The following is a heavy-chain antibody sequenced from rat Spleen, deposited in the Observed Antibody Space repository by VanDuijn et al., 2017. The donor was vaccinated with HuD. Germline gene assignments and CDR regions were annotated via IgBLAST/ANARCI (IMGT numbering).Heavy chain of an antibody. Sequence: EVKLVESGGGLVQPGRSLKLSCAASGFNFNDYWMGWVRQAPGKGLEWIGEINKDSRTIKYTPSLKDKFTISRDNAQNTLYLQMSNLGSEDTAIYYCVREAFGVCDWGQGTLVTVSS. CDR1: GFNFNDYW. V-gene: IGHV4-2*01. CDR2: INKDSRTI. J-gene: IGHJ3*01. CDR3: VREAFGVCD. D-gene: IGHD4-3*01.